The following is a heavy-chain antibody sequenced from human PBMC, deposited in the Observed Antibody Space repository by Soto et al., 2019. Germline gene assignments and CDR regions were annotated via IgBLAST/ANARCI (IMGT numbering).Heavy chain of an antibody. D-gene: IGHD3-22*01. CDR1: GGSISSGDYY. CDR2: IYYSGST. Sequence: QVQLQESGPGLVKPSQTLSLTCTVSGGSISSGDYYWSWIRQPPGKGLEWIGYIYYSGSTYYNPSLKSRVTISVGTSMDQFPLKLSPVTAADTAVYYCARGTRYDSSGYPEHFQHWGQGTLVTVSS. J-gene: IGHJ1*01. V-gene: IGHV4-30-4*01. CDR3: ARGTRYDSSGYPEHFQH.